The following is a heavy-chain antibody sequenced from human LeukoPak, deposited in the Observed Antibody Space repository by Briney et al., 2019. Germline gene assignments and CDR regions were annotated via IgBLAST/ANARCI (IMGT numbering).Heavy chain of an antibody. CDR1: GGTFSSYA. Sequence: GASVKVSCKASGGTFSSYAISWVRQAPGQGLEWMGGIIPIFGTANYAQKFQGRVTITADESTSTAYMELSSLRAEDTAVYYCARGLYSSGWYLDYWGQGTLVTVSS. V-gene: IGHV1-69*13. CDR2: IIPIFGTA. D-gene: IGHD6-19*01. J-gene: IGHJ4*02. CDR3: ARGLYSSGWYLDY.